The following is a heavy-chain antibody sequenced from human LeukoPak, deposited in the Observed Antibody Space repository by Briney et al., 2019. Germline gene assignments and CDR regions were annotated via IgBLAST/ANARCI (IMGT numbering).Heavy chain of an antibody. J-gene: IGHJ4*02. CDR1: GGSISSYY. CDR2: IYYSGST. D-gene: IGHD5-12*01. V-gene: IGHV4-59*01. CDR3: AREGGGSAAFDY. Sequence: SETLSLTCTVSGGSISSYYWSWIRQPPGKGLEWIGYIYYSGSTNYNPSLKSRVTISVDTSKNQFSLKLSSVTAADTAVYYCAREGGGSAAFDYWDQGTLVTVSS.